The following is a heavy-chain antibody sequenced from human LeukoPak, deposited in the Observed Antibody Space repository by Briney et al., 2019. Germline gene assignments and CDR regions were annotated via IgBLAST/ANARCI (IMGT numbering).Heavy chain of an antibody. J-gene: IGHJ4*02. CDR3: ARTEAGYDESYFDY. D-gene: IGHD5-12*01. Sequence: PSETLSLTCTVSGYSISSGYYWGWIRQPPGKGLEWIGSIYHSGSTYYNPSLKSRVTISVDTSKNQFSLKLSSVTAADTAVYYCARTEAGYDESYFDYWGQGTLVTVSS. CDR1: GYSISSGYY. V-gene: IGHV4-38-2*02. CDR2: IYHSGST.